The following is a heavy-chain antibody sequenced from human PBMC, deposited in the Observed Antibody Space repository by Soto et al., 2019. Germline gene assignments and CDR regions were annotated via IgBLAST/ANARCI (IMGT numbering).Heavy chain of an antibody. CDR1: GFTINSYG. CDR2: ISYDGTNK. CDR3: AIFIVIQPEATFP. Sequence: VQLVESGGGVVQTGRSLRLSCAASGFTINSYGMHLVRQSPGKGLEWVAVISYDGTNKDYVDSVKGRFTISRDLSKNTVYLQMNSLRPEDTAVYYCAIFIVIQPEATFPWGQGTLVTVSS. V-gene: IGHV3-30*03. D-gene: IGHD5-18*01. J-gene: IGHJ5*02.